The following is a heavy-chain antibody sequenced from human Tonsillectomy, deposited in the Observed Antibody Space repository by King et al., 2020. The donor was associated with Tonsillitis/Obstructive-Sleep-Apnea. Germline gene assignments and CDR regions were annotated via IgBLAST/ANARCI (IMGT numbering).Heavy chain of an antibody. V-gene: IGHV4-59*08. CDR1: GGSISSYY. CDR3: ATMGIQLWLGAFDI. CDR2: IYYRGST. J-gene: IGHJ3*02. Sequence: QLQESGPGLVKPSETLSLTCTVSGGSISSYYWSWIRQPPGKGLGWFGDIYYRGSTNYNPSLKRRVTISVDTYKNQFSLTLSSGTAADTAVYYCATMGIQLWLGAFDIWGQGTMVTVSS. D-gene: IGHD5-18*01.